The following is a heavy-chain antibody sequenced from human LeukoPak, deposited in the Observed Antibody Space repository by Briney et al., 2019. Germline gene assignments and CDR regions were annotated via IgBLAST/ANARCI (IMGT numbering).Heavy chain of an antibody. J-gene: IGHJ4*02. Sequence: GRSLRLSCAASGFTFSSYGMHWVRQAPGKGLEWVAVISYDGSNEYYADSVKGRFTISRDNSKNTLYLQMNSLRAEDTAVYYCAKDMRIAAAGFDYWGQGTLVTVSS. CDR1: GFTFSSYG. V-gene: IGHV3-30*18. CDR3: AKDMRIAAAGFDY. CDR2: ISYDGSNE. D-gene: IGHD6-13*01.